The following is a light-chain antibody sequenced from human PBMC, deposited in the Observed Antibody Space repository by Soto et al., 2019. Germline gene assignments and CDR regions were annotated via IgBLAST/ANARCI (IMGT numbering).Light chain of an antibody. CDR1: QSISSY. CDR2: AAS. V-gene: IGKV1-39*01. CDR3: QQSYSTPQT. J-gene: IGKJ3*01. Sequence: DIQMTQSPSSLSASVGDRVTITCRASQSISSYLNWYQQKPGKAPKLLIYAASSLQSGVPSRVSGSGSATDFALTISSLQPEDFATYYCQQSYSTPQTFGPGPKVDIK.